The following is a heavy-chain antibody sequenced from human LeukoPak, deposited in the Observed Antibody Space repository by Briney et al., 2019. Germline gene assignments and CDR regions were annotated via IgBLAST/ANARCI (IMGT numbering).Heavy chain of an antibody. Sequence: SQTLSLTCAISGDSVSSNGAAWNWIRQSPSRGLEWLGRTYYRSKWYNDYAVSVKSRITINPDTSKNQFSLQLNSVTPEDTAVYYCARDQEITIFGVVKYWFDPWGQGTLVTVSS. CDR3: ARDQEITIFGVVKYWFDP. J-gene: IGHJ5*02. CDR2: TYYRSKWYN. CDR1: GDSVSSNGAA. D-gene: IGHD3-3*01. V-gene: IGHV6-1*01.